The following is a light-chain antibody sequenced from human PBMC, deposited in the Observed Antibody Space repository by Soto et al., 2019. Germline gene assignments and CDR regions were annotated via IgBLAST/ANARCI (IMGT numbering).Light chain of an antibody. Sequence: AIQMTLSPSSLSASVGDRITITCRASQGIRNDLSWYQQKSGKAPKLLIFAASSLQSGVPSRFSGSGSGTDFTLTISSLQPEDFATYYCLQDYSYPLTFGGGTKVEIK. V-gene: IGKV1-6*01. CDR2: AAS. CDR3: LQDYSYPLT. J-gene: IGKJ4*01. CDR1: QGIRND.